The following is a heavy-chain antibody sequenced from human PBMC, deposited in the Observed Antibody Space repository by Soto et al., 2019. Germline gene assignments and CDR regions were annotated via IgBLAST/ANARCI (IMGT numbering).Heavy chain of an antibody. CDR2: IYSGGST. CDR1: GFTVSSNY. V-gene: IGHV3-53*02. D-gene: IGHD2-15*01. Sequence: EVQLVETGGGLIQPGGSLRLSCAASGFTVSSNYMSWVRQAPGKGLEWVSVIYSGGSTYYADSVKGRFTISRDNSKNTLYLQMNSLRAEDTAVYYCAGDHCSGGSCEDYWGQGTLVTVSS. CDR3: AGDHCSGGSCEDY. J-gene: IGHJ4*02.